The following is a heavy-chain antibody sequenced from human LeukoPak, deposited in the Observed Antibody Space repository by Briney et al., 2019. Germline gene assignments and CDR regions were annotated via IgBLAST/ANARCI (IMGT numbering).Heavy chain of an antibody. CDR3: ASKQSRYYYDSSGYRPDY. CDR1: GFTFSSYG. Sequence: PGGSLRLSCAASGFTFSSYGMHWVRQAPGKGLEWVAVIWYDGSNKCYVDSVKDRFTISRDNSKNTLYLQMNSLRAEDTAVYYCASKQSRYYYDSSGYRPDYWGQGTLVTVSS. CDR2: IWYDGSNK. D-gene: IGHD3-22*01. V-gene: IGHV3-33*01. J-gene: IGHJ4*02.